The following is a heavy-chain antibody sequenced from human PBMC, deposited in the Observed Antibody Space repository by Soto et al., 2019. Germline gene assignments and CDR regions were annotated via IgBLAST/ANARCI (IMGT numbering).Heavy chain of an antibody. Sequence: VASVKVSCKASGYTFTSYGISWVRQAPGQGLEWMGWISAYNGNTNYAQKLQGRVTMTTDTSTSTAYMELRSLRSDDTAVYYCARGRYYYNSSGYSGLFYFAYWGQGTLVTVSS. CDR2: ISAYNGNT. D-gene: IGHD3-22*01. J-gene: IGHJ4*02. V-gene: IGHV1-18*01. CDR1: GYTFTSYG. CDR3: ARGRYYYNSSGYSGLFYFAY.